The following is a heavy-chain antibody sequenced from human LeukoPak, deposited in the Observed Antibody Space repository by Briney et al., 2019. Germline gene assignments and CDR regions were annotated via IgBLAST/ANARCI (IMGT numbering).Heavy chain of an antibody. J-gene: IGHJ3*02. D-gene: IGHD4-23*01. V-gene: IGHV3-21*04. CDR2: ISSSSSYI. Sequence: GGSLRLSCAASGFTFSSYSMNWVRQAPGKGLEWVSSISSSSSYIYYADSVKGRFTISRDNAKNSLYLQMNSLRAEDTALYYCAILGGTTVVTHDAFDIWGQGTMVTVSS. CDR3: AILGGTTVVTHDAFDI. CDR1: GFTFSSYS.